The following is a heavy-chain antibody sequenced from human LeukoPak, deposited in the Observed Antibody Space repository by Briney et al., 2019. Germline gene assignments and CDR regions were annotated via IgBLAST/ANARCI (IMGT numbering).Heavy chain of an antibody. CDR3: VRSRRITMVRGALLGGYYFDY. V-gene: IGHV3-30*04. CDR2: ISYDGSNN. J-gene: IGHJ4*02. D-gene: IGHD3-10*01. Sequence: GGSLRLSCAASGFTFSSYAMHWVRQAPGKGLEWVAVISYDGSNNYYADSVKGRFTISRDNTKNTLYLQMNSLRAEDTAVYYCVRSRRITMVRGALLGGYYFDYWGQGTLVTVSS. CDR1: GFTFSSYA.